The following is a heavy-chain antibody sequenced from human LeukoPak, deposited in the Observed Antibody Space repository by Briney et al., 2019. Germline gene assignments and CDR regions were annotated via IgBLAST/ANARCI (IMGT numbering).Heavy chain of an antibody. Sequence: SETLSLTCTVSGGSISSYYWSWIRQPAGKGLEWIGRIYTSGSTNYNPSLKSRVTMSVDTSKNQFSLKLSSVTAADTAVYYCARDLRGGYYDSSGYYGDYYYYYMDVWGKGTTVTLSS. V-gene: IGHV4-4*07. CDR2: IYTSGST. CDR3: ARDLRGGYYDSSGYYGDYYYYYMDV. D-gene: IGHD3-22*01. J-gene: IGHJ6*03. CDR1: GGSISSYY.